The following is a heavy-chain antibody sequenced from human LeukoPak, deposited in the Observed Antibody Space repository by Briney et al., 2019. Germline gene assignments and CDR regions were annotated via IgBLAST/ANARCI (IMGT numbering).Heavy chain of an antibody. Sequence: ASVTVSCKASGYTFTSYGISWVRQAPGQGLEWMGWISAYNGNTNYAQKLQGRVTMTTDTSTSTAYMELRSLRSDDTAVYYCASHDYYDSSGYFSAFDIWGQGTMVTVSS. J-gene: IGHJ3*02. CDR1: GYTFTSYG. V-gene: IGHV1-18*01. D-gene: IGHD3-22*01. CDR3: ASHDYYDSSGYFSAFDI. CDR2: ISAYNGNT.